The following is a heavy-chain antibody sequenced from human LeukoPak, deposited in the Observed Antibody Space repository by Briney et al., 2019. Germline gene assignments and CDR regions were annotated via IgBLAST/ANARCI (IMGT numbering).Heavy chain of an antibody. Sequence: SETLSLTCTVSDDSISSYYWSWIRQPPGKGLEWIGYIYYSGSTNYKSSLKSRVTISVDTSKNQFSLKLSSVTAADTAVYYCARTTEGGYSYGYFYYYYMDVWGKGTTVTISS. CDR2: IYYSGST. CDR3: ARTTEGGYSYGYFYYYYMDV. V-gene: IGHV4-59*01. J-gene: IGHJ6*03. D-gene: IGHD5-18*01. CDR1: DDSISSYY.